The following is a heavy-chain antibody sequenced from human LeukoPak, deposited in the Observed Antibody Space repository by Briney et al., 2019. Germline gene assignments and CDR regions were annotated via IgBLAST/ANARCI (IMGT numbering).Heavy chain of an antibody. CDR2: ISYDGSNK. J-gene: IGHJ4*02. CDR1: GFTFNSYA. CDR3: ARESWAT. V-gene: IGHV3-30-3*01. Sequence: GGSLRLSCAASGFTFNSYAMSWVRQAPGKGLEWVAVISYDGSNKYYAGSVKGRFTISRDNSKNTLYLQMNSLRAEDTAVYYCARESWATWGQGTLVTVSS. D-gene: IGHD6-13*01.